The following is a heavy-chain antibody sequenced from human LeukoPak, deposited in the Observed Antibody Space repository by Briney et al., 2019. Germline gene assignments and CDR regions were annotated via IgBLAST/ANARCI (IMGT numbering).Heavy chain of an antibody. CDR3: AKDNGYYYDSSGYQTYYFDY. V-gene: IGHV3-23*01. CDR1: GFTFSSYA. D-gene: IGHD3-22*01. J-gene: IGHJ4*02. Sequence: GGSLRLSCAASGFTFSSYAMSWVRQAPGKGLEWVSAISGSSGSTYYADSVKGRFTISRDNSKNTLYLQMNSLRAEDTAVYYCAKDNGYYYDSSGYQTYYFDYWGQGTLVTVSS. CDR2: ISGSSGST.